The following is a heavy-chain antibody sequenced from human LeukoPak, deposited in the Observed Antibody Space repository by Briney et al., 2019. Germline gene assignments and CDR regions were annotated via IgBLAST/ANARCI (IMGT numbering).Heavy chain of an antibody. Sequence: ASVKVSCKASGYTFTGYYMYWVRQAPGQGLEWMGWINPNSGGTNYAQKFQGRVTMTRDTSISTAYMELSRLRSDDTAVYYCASSFCSSTSCSDYFDYWGQGTLVTVSS. J-gene: IGHJ4*02. CDR3: ASSFCSSTSCSDYFDY. D-gene: IGHD2-2*01. CDR1: GYTFTGYY. V-gene: IGHV1-2*02. CDR2: INPNSGGT.